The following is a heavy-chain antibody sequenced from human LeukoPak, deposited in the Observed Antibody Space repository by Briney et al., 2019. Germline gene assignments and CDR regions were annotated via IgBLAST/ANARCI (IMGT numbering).Heavy chain of an antibody. CDR1: GFTVSSNY. J-gene: IGHJ4*02. D-gene: IGHD1-7*01. CDR3: ARASQTGTYDY. Sequence: HPGGSLRLSCAASGFTVSSNYMSWVRQAPGKGLEWVSVIYSGGSTYYADSVKGRFTISRDSSKNTLYLQMNSLRAEDTAVYYCARASQTGTYDYWGQGTLVTVSS. V-gene: IGHV3-66*02. CDR2: IYSGGST.